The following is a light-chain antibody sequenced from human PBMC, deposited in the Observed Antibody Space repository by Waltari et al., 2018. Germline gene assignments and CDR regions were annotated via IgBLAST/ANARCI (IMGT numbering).Light chain of an antibody. Sequence: DIQMTQSPSTLSASVGDTVTIPCRASQNVGHSLAWHQQKPGKAPKLLIYSASSLENEVPSRFSGSGSGTEFTLTISSLQPDDLATYYCQQYEGYSTFGQGTKVEIK. CDR2: SAS. CDR3: QQYEGYST. CDR1: QNVGHS. V-gene: IGKV1-5*03. J-gene: IGKJ2*01.